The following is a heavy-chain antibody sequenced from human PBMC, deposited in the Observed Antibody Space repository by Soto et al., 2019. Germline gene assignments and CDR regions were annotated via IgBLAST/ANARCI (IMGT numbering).Heavy chain of an antibody. CDR3: ARDYPNYDFWSGPRPYGMDV. CDR1: GGSISSYY. D-gene: IGHD3-3*01. CDR2: IYYSGST. Sequence: LSLTCTVSGGSISSYYWSWIRQPPGKGLEWIGYIYYSGSTNYNPSLKSRVTISVDTSKNQFSLKLSSVTAADTAVYYCARDYPNYDFWSGPRPYGMDVWGQGTTVTVSS. V-gene: IGHV4-59*01. J-gene: IGHJ6*02.